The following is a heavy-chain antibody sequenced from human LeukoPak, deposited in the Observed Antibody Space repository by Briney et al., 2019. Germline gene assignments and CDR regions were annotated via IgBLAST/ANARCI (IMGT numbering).Heavy chain of an antibody. J-gene: IGHJ6*03. CDR1: GYTFTGYH. V-gene: IGHV1-18*04. CDR3: ARAGATVTYYYYYYMDV. CDR2: ISAYNGNT. Sequence: ASVKVSCKASGYTFTGYHIHWVRQAPGQGLEWMGWISAYNGNTNYAQKLQGRVTMTTDTSTSTAYMELRSLRSDDTAVYYCARAGATVTYYYYYYMDVWGKGTTVTVSS. D-gene: IGHD4-11*01.